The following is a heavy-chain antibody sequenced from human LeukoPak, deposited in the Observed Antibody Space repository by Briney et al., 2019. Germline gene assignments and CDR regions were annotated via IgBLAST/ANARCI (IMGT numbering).Heavy chain of an antibody. V-gene: IGHV4-59*08. J-gene: IGHJ5*02. Sequence: SETLSLTCTVSGGSISNYYWSWLRQPPGKGLEWIGYIYYSGSTNYNPSLKSRVTISVDTSKNQFSLKLTSVTAADTAVYYCARHSSAARGWFDPWGQGTLVTVSS. D-gene: IGHD6-6*01. CDR3: ARHSSAARGWFDP. CDR2: IYYSGST. CDR1: GGSISNYY.